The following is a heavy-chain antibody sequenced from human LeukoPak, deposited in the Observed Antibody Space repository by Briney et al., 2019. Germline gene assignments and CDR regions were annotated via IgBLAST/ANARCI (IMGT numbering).Heavy chain of an antibody. V-gene: IGHV3-66*01. CDR1: GFTVSSNY. CDR2: IHSGGNT. CDR3: VGATGFGY. D-gene: IGHD4-17*01. J-gene: IGHJ4*02. Sequence: GGSLRLSCAVSGFTVSSNYKSWVRQAPGQGLEWVSVIHSGGNTYYADSVTGRFTVSRDKSKNTVSLQMNSLRVGDTAVYYCVGATGFGYWGQGTQVTVSS.